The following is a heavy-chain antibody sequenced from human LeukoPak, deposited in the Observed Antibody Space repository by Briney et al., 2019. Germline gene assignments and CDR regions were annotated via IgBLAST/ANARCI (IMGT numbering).Heavy chain of an antibody. CDR3: ARDPLFGGSYYSVDC. D-gene: IGHD1-26*01. CDR1: GGSISSSSYY. V-gene: IGHV4-39*07. Sequence: NPSETLSLTCTVSGGSISSSSYYWGWIRQPPGKGLEWIGSIYYSGSTYYNPSLKSRVTISVDTSKNQFSLKLSSVTAADTAVYYCARDPLFGGSYYSVDCWGQGTLVTVSS. J-gene: IGHJ4*02. CDR2: IYYSGST.